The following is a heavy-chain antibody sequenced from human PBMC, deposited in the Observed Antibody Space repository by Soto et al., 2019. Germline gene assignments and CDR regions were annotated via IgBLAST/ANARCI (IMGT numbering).Heavy chain of an antibody. D-gene: IGHD4-17*01. J-gene: IGHJ4*02. V-gene: IGHV1-18*01. CDR3: ARGRYGDY. CDR1: GYTFTTYG. Sequence: QVQLVQSGAEVKKPGASVKVSCKASGYTFTTYGISWVRQAPGQGLEWVGWISAYSGNTKYAQKLQGRVTVTTDTSTSPAYMEVRSLRSDDPAVYYCARGRYGDYWGQGTLVTTSS. CDR2: ISAYSGNT.